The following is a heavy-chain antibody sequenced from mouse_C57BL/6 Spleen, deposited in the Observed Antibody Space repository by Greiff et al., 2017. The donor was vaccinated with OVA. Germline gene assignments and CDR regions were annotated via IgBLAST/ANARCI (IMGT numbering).Heavy chain of an antibody. D-gene: IGHD3-2*02. CDR1: GYSFTSYY. CDR3: ARPETAQVPFAY. J-gene: IGHJ3*01. Sequence: VKLQESGPELVKPGASVKISCKASGYSFTSYYIHWVKQRPGQGLEWIGWIYPGSGNTKYNEKFKGKATLTADTSSSTAYMQLSSLTSEDSAVYYCARPETAQVPFAYWGQGTLVTVSA. V-gene: IGHV1-66*01. CDR2: IYPGSGNT.